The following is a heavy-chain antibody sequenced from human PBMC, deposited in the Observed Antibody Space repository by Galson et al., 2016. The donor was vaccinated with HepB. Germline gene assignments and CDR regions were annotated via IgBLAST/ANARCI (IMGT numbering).Heavy chain of an antibody. CDR3: AREEIVEMPAETFRQGGMDV. V-gene: IGHV4-34*01. CDR2: IKHSGST. J-gene: IGHJ6*02. D-gene: IGHD2-2*01. CDR1: GGSFSGYY. Sequence: SETLSLTCAVSGGSFSGYYWSWIRQSPGKGLEWIGEIKHSGSTNYNPSLKSRITISVDTSKNQFSLKLNSVTAADTAVYYCAREEIVEMPAETFRQGGMDVWGQGTTVTVSS.